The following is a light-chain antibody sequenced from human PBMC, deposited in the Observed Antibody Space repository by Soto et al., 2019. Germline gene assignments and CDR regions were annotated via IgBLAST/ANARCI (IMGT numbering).Light chain of an antibody. CDR3: QQYGSSPLT. CDR1: QSVGSNY. J-gene: IGKJ4*01. CDR2: GAS. V-gene: IGKV3-20*01. Sequence: EIVLTQFPGTLSLSPGERATLSCRASQSVGSNYLAWYQQRPGQAPRLLIYGASSRATGIPDRFSGSGSGTDFNLTISRLETEDFAVYYCQQYGSSPLTFGGGTKVDIK.